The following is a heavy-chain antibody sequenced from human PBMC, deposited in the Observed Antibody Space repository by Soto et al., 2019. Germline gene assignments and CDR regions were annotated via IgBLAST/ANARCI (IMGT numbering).Heavy chain of an antibody. Sequence: ETLSLTCAVSGGSISSSNWWSWVRQPPGKGLEWIGEIYHSGSTNYNPSLKSRVTISVDKSKNQFSLKLSSVTAADTAVYYCARTLSKEYCSGGSCYSSTYGAFDIWGQGTMVTVSS. J-gene: IGHJ3*02. CDR1: GGSISSSNW. D-gene: IGHD2-15*01. CDR2: IYHSGST. V-gene: IGHV4-4*02. CDR3: ARTLSKEYCSGGSCYSSTYGAFDI.